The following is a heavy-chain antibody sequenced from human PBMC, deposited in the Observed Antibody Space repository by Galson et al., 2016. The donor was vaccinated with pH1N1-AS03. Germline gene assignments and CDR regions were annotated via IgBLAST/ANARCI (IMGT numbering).Heavy chain of an antibody. D-gene: IGHD2-15*01. CDR1: GFIFSNAW. Sequence: SLRLSCAASGFIFSNAWMSWVRQAPGKGLEWVGRIKSNFDGGTTDYAEPVKGRFTISRHDSKNTLFLQMNRLKTEDTAVYYCTTELGYCSGGFCYYIDYWGQGTLVTVSS. CDR2: IKSNFDGGTT. J-gene: IGHJ4*02. CDR3: TTELGYCSGGFCYYIDY. V-gene: IGHV3-15*01.